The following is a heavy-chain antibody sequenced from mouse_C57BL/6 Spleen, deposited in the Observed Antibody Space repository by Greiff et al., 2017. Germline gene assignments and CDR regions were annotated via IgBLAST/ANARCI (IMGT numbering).Heavy chain of an antibody. CDR1: GYTFTSYW. J-gene: IGHJ4*01. V-gene: IGHV1-55*01. D-gene: IGHD2-4*01. CDR3: ARSHYDYDDAMDY. CDR2: IYPGSGST. Sequence: QVQLQQPGAELVKPGASVKMSCKASGYTFTSYWITWVKQRPGQGLEWIGDIYPGSGSTNYNEKFKSKATLTVDTSSSTAYMQLSSLTSEDSAVYYCARSHYDYDDAMDYWGQGTSVTVSS.